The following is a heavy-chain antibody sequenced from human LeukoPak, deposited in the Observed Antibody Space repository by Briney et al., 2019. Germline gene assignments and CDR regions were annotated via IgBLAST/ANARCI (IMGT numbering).Heavy chain of an antibody. V-gene: IGHV3-30-3*01. CDR3: ARDLRYFDWVDY. CDR2: ISYDGSNK. D-gene: IGHD3-9*01. J-gene: IGHJ4*02. CDR1: GFTFISYA. Sequence: GGALRLSCAASGFTFISYAMHWVRQAPGKGLEWVAVISYDGSNKYYADSVKGRFTISRDNSKNTLYLQMNSLRAEDTAVYYCARDLRYFDWVDYWGQGTLVTVSS.